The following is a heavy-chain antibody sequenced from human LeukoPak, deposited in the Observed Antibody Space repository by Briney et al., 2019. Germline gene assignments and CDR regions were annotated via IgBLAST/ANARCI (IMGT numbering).Heavy chain of an antibody. D-gene: IGHD3-10*01. Sequence: SETLSLTCTVSGGSISSYYWSWIRQPPGKGLEWIGYIYYSGSTNYNPSLKSRVTISVDTSKNQFSLKLSSVTPADTAVYYCARDFKYGSGSYSPWYFDLWGRGTLVTVSS. CDR3: ARDFKYGSGSYSPWYFDL. V-gene: IGHV4-59*01. CDR1: GGSISSYY. J-gene: IGHJ2*01. CDR2: IYYSGST.